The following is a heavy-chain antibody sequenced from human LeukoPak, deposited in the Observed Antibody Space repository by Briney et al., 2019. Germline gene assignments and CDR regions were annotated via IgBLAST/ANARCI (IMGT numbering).Heavy chain of an antibody. CDR2: FYYSGST. CDR1: GGSISSHY. J-gene: IGHJ4*02. Sequence: SETLSLTCTVSGGSISSHYWSWIRQPPGKGLEWIAYFYYSGSTNYNPSLKSRVTISVDTSKNQFSLKLSSVTAADTAVYYCAREGTVTTFDYWGQGTLVTVSS. D-gene: IGHD4-17*01. V-gene: IGHV4-4*08. CDR3: AREGTVTTFDY.